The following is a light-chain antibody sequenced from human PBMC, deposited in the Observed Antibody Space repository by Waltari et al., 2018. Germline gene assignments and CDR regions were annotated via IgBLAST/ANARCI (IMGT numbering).Light chain of an antibody. CDR3: QQRSNWPLMYT. CDR1: QSVSNF. V-gene: IGKV3-11*01. Sequence: EIVLTQSPATLSLSPGERATLSCRASQSVSNFLAWYQQKPGQAPRLLIYVASNRATGIPARFSGGGSGTYFTLTISSLEPEDFAVYYCQQRSNWPLMYTFGQGTKLEIK. J-gene: IGKJ2*01. CDR2: VAS.